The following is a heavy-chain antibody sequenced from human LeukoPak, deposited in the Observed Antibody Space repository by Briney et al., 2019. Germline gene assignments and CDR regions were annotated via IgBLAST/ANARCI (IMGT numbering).Heavy chain of an antibody. Sequence: SGGSLRLSCAASGFSFNNYAMSWVRQAPGKGLEWVSAISGGGDATKYADSVKGRFTISRDNSKNTLSLQMNSLRAEDTAVYYCAKSDCGTIGCKLLNYWGQGTLVTVSS. J-gene: IGHJ4*02. CDR1: GFSFNNYA. CDR2: ISGGGDAT. D-gene: IGHD2-21*01. V-gene: IGHV3-23*01. CDR3: AKSDCGTIGCKLLNY.